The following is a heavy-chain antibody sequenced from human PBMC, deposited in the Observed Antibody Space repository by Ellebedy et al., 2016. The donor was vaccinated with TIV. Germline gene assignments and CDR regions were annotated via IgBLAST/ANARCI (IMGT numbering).Heavy chain of an antibody. CDR1: GFTFSNYG. Sequence: GGSLRLXXAASGFTFSNYGMHWVRQAPGKGLEWVAVIWHDGSNQYYVDSVKGRFTISRDNSNNMMYLQMNSLRAEDTAVYYCARAPRGIYYFDYWGQGTLVTASS. J-gene: IGHJ4*02. V-gene: IGHV3-33*01. CDR2: IWHDGSNQ. D-gene: IGHD2/OR15-2a*01. CDR3: ARAPRGIYYFDY.